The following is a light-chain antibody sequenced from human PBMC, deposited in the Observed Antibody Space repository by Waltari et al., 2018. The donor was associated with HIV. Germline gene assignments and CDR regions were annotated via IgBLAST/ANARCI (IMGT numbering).Light chain of an antibody. CDR2: DVN. J-gene: IGLJ2*01. V-gene: IGLV2-8*01. CDR1: SGDVGNYNY. Sequence: QSALTQPPSASGSPGQSVTISCTGTSGDVGNYNYVPWYQQHPGKAHKLIMFDVNERPSGVPDRFFGSKSGNTASLTVSGLQADDEADYFCSAYGGSYNRLLFGGGTKLTVL. CDR3: SAYGGSYNRLL.